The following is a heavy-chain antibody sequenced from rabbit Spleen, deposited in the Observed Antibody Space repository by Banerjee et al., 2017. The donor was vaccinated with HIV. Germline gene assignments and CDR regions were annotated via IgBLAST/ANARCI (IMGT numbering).Heavy chain of an antibody. V-gene: IGHV1S40*01. CDR1: GFSFSSSYY. CDR2: IYAGSSGST. CDR3: ARDTSSSFSSYGMDL. J-gene: IGHJ6*01. D-gene: IGHD1-1*01. Sequence: QSLEESGGDLVKPGASLTLTCTASGFSFSSSYYICWVRQAPGKGLEWIGCIYAGSSGSTYFASWAKGRFTFFKSSATPLTLHMTSLTAADTATYFCARDTSSSFSSYGMDLWGPGTLVTVS.